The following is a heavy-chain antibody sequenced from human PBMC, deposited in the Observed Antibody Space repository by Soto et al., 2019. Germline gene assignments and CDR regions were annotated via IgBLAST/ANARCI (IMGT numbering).Heavy chain of an antibody. CDR3: ARDSSWELSGSYFDY. J-gene: IGHJ4*02. Sequence: GGSLRLSCAASGFTFSSYWMSWVRQAPGKGLEWVANIKQDGSEKYYVDSVKGRFTISRDNAKNSLYLQMNSLRAEDTAVYYCARDSSWELSGSYFDYWGQGTLVTVSS. V-gene: IGHV3-7*01. CDR2: IKQDGSEK. CDR1: GFTFSSYW. D-gene: IGHD1-26*01.